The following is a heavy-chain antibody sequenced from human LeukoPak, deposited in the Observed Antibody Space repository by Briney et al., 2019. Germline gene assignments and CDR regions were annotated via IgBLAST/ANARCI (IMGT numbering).Heavy chain of an antibody. CDR1: GFTFSGFA. Sequence: PGGSLRLSCAASGFTFSGFAMHWVRQASGKGLEWVGRIRRKGNDYATAYAASVKGRFTISRDDSKNTAYLQMDSLKTEDTAVYFCTRLGGSPPYFDYWGQGTLVTVSS. CDR2: IRRKGNDYAT. J-gene: IGHJ4*02. CDR3: TRLGGSPPYFDY. D-gene: IGHD3-16*01. V-gene: IGHV3-73*01.